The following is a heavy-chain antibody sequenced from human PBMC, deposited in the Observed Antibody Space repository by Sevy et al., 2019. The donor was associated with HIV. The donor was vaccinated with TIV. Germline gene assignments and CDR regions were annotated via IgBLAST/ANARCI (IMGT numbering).Heavy chain of an antibody. D-gene: IGHD2-2*01. CDR2: ISSRSNNI. CDR1: GFTXSSYS. CDR3: ATDQSRXXXXWXXXXXXX. Sequence: GGSLRLSCAASGFTXSSYSMNWVRQAPGKGLEWVSYISSRSNNIYYADSVKGRFTISRDNAKNSLYLQMNSLRAEDTAVYYCATDQSRXXXXWXXXXXXXWGXXTLVTVSS. V-gene: IGHV3-48*01. J-gene: IGHJ1*01.